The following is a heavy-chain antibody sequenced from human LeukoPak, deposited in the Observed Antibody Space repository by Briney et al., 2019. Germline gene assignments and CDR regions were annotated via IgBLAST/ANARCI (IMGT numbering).Heavy chain of an antibody. CDR2: ISSSSSYI. J-gene: IGHJ4*02. CDR3: ARDPGYSSSWHRFDY. Sequence: PGGSLRLSCAASGFTFSSYAMSWVRQAPGKGLEWVSSISSSSSYIYYADSVRGRFTISRDNAKNSLYLQMNSLRAEDTAVYYCARDPGYSSSWHRFDYWGQGTLVTVSS. D-gene: IGHD6-13*01. CDR1: GFTFSSYA. V-gene: IGHV3-21*01.